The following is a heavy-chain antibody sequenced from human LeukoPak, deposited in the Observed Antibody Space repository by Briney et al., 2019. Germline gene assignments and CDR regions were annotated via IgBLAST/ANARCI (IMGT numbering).Heavy chain of an antibody. J-gene: IGHJ4*02. V-gene: IGHV4-4*07. CDR3: AREALHYDILTGYSTSGVDY. D-gene: IGHD3-9*01. CDR1: GGSISSYY. Sequence: SETLSLTCIVSGGSISSYYWTWIRQPAGKGLEWIGRIYIRGSTKYNPSLKSPVTMSVDTSRNQFSLRLNSVTAADTAVYFCAREALHYDILTGYSTSGVDYWGQGTLVTVSS. CDR2: IYIRGST.